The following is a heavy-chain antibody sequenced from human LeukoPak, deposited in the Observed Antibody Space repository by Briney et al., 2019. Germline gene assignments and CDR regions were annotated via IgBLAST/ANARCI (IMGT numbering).Heavy chain of an antibody. V-gene: IGHV4-59*01. D-gene: IGHD3-22*01. Sequence: SSETLSLTCTVSGGSISGYYWTWIRQPPGKGLEWIGYIYYSGSTNYNPSLKSRVTISVDTSKNQFSLKLSSVTAADTAVHYCARDLIYYDSSGYHNDAFDIWGQGTMVTVSS. CDR3: ARDLIYYDSSGYHNDAFDI. CDR1: GGSISGYY. J-gene: IGHJ3*02. CDR2: IYYSGST.